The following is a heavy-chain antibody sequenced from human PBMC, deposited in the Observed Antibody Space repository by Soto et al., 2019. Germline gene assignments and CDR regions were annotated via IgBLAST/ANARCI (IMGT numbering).Heavy chain of an antibody. D-gene: IGHD4-17*01. J-gene: IGHJ4*02. Sequence: GGSLRLSCAASGFTFSSYWMHWVRQAPGKGLVWVSRINSDGSSTSYADSVKGRFTISRDNAKNTRFLQMNSLRAEDTAVYYCARDADYGDYEGVFDYWGQGTLVTVSS. CDR3: ARDADYGDYEGVFDY. V-gene: IGHV3-74*01. CDR1: GFTFSSYW. CDR2: INSDGSST.